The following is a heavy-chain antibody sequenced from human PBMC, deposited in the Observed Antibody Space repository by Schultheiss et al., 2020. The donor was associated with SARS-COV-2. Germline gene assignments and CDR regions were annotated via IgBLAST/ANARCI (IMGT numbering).Heavy chain of an antibody. CDR3: ARVRQTRGFDY. Sequence: TLSLTCAVSGGSISSSNWWSWVRQPPGKGLEWIGEIYHSGSTNYNPSLKSRVTISVDTSKNQFSLKLSSVTAADTAVYFCARVRQTRGFDYWGQGTLVTVSS. V-gene: IGHV4-4*01. CDR1: GGSISSSNW. J-gene: IGHJ4*02. CDR2: IYHSGST.